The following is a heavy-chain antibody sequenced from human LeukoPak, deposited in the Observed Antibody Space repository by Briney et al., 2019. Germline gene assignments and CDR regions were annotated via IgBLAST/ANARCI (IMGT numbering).Heavy chain of an antibody. Sequence: GGSLRLSCAASGFTFTNYWMFWVRQAPGKGLVWVSRINSDGSRTSYADSVKGRFTISRDNAKNTLYLQMNSLRTEDTAVYYCARPETQYSSGLDGFDIWGQGTMVTVSS. V-gene: IGHV3-74*01. J-gene: IGHJ3*02. CDR3: ARPETQYSSGLDGFDI. D-gene: IGHD6-19*01. CDR2: INSDGSRT. CDR1: GFTFTNYW.